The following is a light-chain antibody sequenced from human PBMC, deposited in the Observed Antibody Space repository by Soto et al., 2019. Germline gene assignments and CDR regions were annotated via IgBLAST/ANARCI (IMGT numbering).Light chain of an antibody. Sequence: EIVMTQSPATLSVSPGRRATLSCRASQSVSNNLAWYQQKPGQAPRLLIYGASARATGVPARFSGSGSGTDFTLTISSLQSEDFAIYYCQHYNNWPPWTFGQGTKVEIK. CDR3: QHYNNWPPWT. CDR2: GAS. V-gene: IGKV3-15*01. CDR1: QSVSNN. J-gene: IGKJ1*01.